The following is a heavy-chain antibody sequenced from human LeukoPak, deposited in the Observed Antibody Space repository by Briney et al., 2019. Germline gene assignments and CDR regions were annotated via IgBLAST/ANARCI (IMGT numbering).Heavy chain of an antibody. CDR1: GGSFSGYY. D-gene: IGHD3-16*01. CDR3: ARGSRLGANYFDC. CDR2: INHSGST. J-gene: IGHJ4*02. Sequence: SETLSLTCAVYGGSFSGYYWSWIRQPPGKGLEWIGEINHSGSTNYNPSLKSRVTISVDTSKNQFSLKLSSVTAADTAVYYCARGSRLGANYFDCWGQGTLVTVSS. V-gene: IGHV4-34*01.